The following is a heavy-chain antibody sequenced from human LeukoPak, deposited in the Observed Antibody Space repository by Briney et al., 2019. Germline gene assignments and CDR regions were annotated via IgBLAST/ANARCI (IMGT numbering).Heavy chain of an antibody. CDR3: ARHGELGSYFEF. D-gene: IGHD3-10*01. Sequence: GESLKISCKGFEYNLTNYWIGWVRQMPGKGLEWMGIIYPGDSHTIYSPSFQGQVTISADKSINTAYLPWSSLKASDTAMYYCARHGELGSYFEFWGQGTLVTVSS. CDR1: EYNLTNYW. V-gene: IGHV5-51*01. J-gene: IGHJ4*02. CDR2: IYPGDSHT.